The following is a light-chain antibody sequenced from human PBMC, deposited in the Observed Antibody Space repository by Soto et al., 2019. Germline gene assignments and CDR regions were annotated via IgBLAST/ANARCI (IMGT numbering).Light chain of an antibody. J-gene: IGKJ4*02. CDR1: QSLRSNF. Sequence: EIVLTQSPGTLSLSPGERATLSCRASQSLRSNFFAWYQQIPGQAPRLLIYGASTRATGIPDRFSGSGSGTDCTLTISRLEPEDFAVYLCEQYDSSPITFGGGPKVEIK. CDR2: GAS. V-gene: IGKV3-20*01. CDR3: EQYDSSPIT.